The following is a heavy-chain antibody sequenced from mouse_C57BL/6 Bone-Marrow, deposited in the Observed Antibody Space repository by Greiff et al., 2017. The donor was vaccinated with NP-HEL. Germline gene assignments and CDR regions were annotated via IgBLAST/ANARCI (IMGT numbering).Heavy chain of an antibody. D-gene: IGHD2-1*01. CDR2: INPSTGGT. CDR3: ASLYYGNY. Sequence: VQLKESGPELVKPGASVKISCKASGYSFTGYYMNWVKQSPEKSLEWIGEINPSTGGTTYNQKFKAKATLTVDKSSSTAYMQLKGLTSEDSAVYYCASLYYGNYWGQGTTLTVSS. CDR1: GYSFTGYY. V-gene: IGHV1-42*01. J-gene: IGHJ2*01.